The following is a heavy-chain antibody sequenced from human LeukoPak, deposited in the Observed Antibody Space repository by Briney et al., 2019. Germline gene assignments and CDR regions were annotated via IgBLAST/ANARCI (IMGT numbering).Heavy chain of an antibody. D-gene: IGHD3-10*01. CDR2: IYPGDSDT. V-gene: IGHV5-51*01. J-gene: IGHJ4*02. Sequence: PGESLKISCKGSGYSFTSYWIGWVRKTPGKGLEWLGIIYPGDSDTRYRASCQCQVTIAADKSISTAYLQWSSLKASDTSMYYCARQGSGTGLDYWGQGTLVTVSS. CDR1: GYSFTSYW. CDR3: ARQGSGTGLDY.